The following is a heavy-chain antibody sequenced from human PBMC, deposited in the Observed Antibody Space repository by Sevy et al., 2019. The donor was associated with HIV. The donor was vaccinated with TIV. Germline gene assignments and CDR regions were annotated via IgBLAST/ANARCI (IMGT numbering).Heavy chain of an antibody. Sequence: GGSLILSCAASGFTFSSYAMHWVRQAPGKGLEWVAVISYDGSNKYYADSVKGRFTISRDNSKNKLYLQMNSLRAEDTAVYYCARSISGSYFFDAFDIWGQGTMVTVSS. V-gene: IGHV3-30-3*01. CDR2: ISYDGSNK. J-gene: IGHJ3*02. CDR1: GFTFSSYA. D-gene: IGHD3-10*01. CDR3: ARSISGSYFFDAFDI.